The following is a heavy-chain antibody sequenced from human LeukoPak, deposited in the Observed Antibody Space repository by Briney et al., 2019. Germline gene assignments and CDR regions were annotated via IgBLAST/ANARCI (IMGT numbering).Heavy chain of an antibody. CDR1: GFTFSNYW. V-gene: IGHV3-74*01. CDR3: ARDMSSGWQRYYYMDV. J-gene: IGHJ6*03. D-gene: IGHD6-19*01. Sequence: PGGSLRLSCAASGFTFSNYWMHWVRQAPGKGLVWVSRINSDGSSTSYADSVKGRFTISRDNAKNTLYLQMNSLRAEDTAVYYCARDMSSGWQRYYYMDVWGKGTTVTVSS. CDR2: INSDGSST.